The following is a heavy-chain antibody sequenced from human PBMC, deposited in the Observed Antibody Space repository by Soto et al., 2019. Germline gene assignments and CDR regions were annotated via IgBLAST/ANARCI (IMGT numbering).Heavy chain of an antibody. J-gene: IGHJ4*02. CDR3: AKEEWELTRPRFDY. D-gene: IGHD1-26*01. Sequence: EVQLLESGGGLVQPGGSLRLSCAASGFTLSSYAMSWVRQAPGKGLEWVSAITASGNTDYVDSVKGRFTISRDSSKNTLYLQMNGLRAEDTAVYYCAKEEWELTRPRFDYWGQGTLVTVSS. CDR2: ITASGNT. CDR1: GFTLSSYA. V-gene: IGHV3-23*01.